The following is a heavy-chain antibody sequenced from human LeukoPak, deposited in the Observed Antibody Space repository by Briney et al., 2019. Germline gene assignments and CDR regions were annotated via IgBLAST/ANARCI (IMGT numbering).Heavy chain of an antibody. V-gene: IGHV1-18*01. J-gene: IGHJ6*02. CDR1: GYTFTSYG. CDR2: ISAYNGNT. Sequence: ASVRVSCKASGYTFTSYGISWVRQAPGQGLEWMGWISAYNGNTNYAQKLQGRVTMTTDTSTSTAYMELRSLRSDDTAVYYCARDKGPLRRVDYYYYYGMDVWGQGTTVTVSS. D-gene: IGHD2-15*01. CDR3: ARDKGPLRRVDYYYYYGMDV.